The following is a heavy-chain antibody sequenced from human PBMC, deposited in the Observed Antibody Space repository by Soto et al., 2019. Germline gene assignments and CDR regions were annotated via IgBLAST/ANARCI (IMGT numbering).Heavy chain of an antibody. V-gene: IGHV3-23*01. Sequence: GGSLRLSCAASGFTFSSYAMSWVRQAPGKGLEWVSAISGSGGSTYYADSVKGRFTISRDNSKNTLYLQMNSLRAEDTAVYYCAKDFYSNIYSPRFDYWGQGTLVTVSS. CDR2: ISGSGGST. CDR3: AKDFYSNIYSPRFDY. J-gene: IGHJ4*02. CDR1: GFTFSSYA. D-gene: IGHD3-10*01.